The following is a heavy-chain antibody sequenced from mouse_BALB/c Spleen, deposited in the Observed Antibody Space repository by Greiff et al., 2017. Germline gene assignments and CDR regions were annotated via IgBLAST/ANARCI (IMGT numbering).Heavy chain of an antibody. CDR1: GFSLTSYG. CDR2: IWAGGST. D-gene: IGHD2-4*01. Sequence: VKLVESGPGLVAPSQSLSITCTVSGFSLTSYGVHWVRQPPGKGLEWLGVIWAGGSTNYNSALMSRLSISKDNSKSQVFLKMNSLQTDDTAMYYCARDRDYDYEEYYLDYWGQGTTLTVSS. V-gene: IGHV2-9*02. CDR3: ARDRDYDYEEYYLDY. J-gene: IGHJ2*01.